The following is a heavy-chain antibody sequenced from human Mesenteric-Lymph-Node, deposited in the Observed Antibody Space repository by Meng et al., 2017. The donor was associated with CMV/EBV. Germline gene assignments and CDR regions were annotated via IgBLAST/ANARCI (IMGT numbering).Heavy chain of an antibody. CDR1: GFTFSSHG. CDR3: ARLTTGGADYFDY. CDR2: ILYDGSNK. V-gene: IGHV3-30*02. Sequence: GESLKISCTASGFTFSSHGMHWVRQAPGKGLEWVAFILYDGSNKFYEDSVKGRFTISRDNSRNTLYLQMNSLRVEDTAVYYCARLTTGGADYFDYWGQGTLVTVSS. D-gene: IGHD4-11*01. J-gene: IGHJ4*02.